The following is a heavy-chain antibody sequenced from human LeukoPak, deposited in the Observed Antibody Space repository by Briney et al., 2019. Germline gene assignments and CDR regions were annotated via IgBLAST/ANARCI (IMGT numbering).Heavy chain of an antibody. J-gene: IGHJ5*02. Sequence: ASVKVSCKASGYTFTSYGISWVRQAPGQGLEWMGWISSYNGNTNYAQKLQGRVTMTTDTSTNTAYMELRSLRSDDTAVYYCARLSHNSSDWRRFDPWGQGTLVTVSS. CDR3: ARLSHNSSDWRRFDP. D-gene: IGHD6-19*01. CDR1: GYTFTSYG. CDR2: ISSYNGNT. V-gene: IGHV1-18*01.